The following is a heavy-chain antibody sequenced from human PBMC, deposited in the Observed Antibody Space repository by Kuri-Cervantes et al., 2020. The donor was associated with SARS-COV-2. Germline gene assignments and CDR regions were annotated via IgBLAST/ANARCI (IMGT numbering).Heavy chain of an antibody. Sequence: SLKISCEASGLTFSSYDMHWVRKATGKGLEWVSAIGTAGDTYYPGSVKGRFTISRENAKNSLYLQTNSLRAGDTAVYYCARGDVMTTVTERKHYYYYYMDFWGKGTTVTVSS. V-gene: IGHV3-13*01. J-gene: IGHJ6*03. D-gene: IGHD4-11*01. CDR1: GLTFSSYD. CDR2: IGTAGDT. CDR3: ARGDVMTTVTERKHYYYYYMDF.